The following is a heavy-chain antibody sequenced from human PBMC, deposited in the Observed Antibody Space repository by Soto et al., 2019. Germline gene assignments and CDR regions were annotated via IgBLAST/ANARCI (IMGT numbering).Heavy chain of an antibody. CDR3: AKSAEVGNWFDP. CDR2: IKSDGSST. Sequence: EVQLVESGGGLVQPGGSLRLACAASGFTFSSYWMHWVRQAPGKGLVWVSRIKSDGSSTSYADSVKGRFTISRDNAKNTLYLQMTSLRVEDTAVYYCAKSAEVGNWFDPWGQGTLVTVSS. D-gene: IGHD3-16*01. CDR1: GFTFSSYW. J-gene: IGHJ5*02. V-gene: IGHV3-74*01.